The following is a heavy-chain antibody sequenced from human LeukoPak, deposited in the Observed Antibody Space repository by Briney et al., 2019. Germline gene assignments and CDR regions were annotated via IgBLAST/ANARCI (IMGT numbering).Heavy chain of an antibody. V-gene: IGHV4-59*01. J-gene: IGHJ4*02. CDR1: GGSISSYY. CDR2: VYYSGST. D-gene: IGHD1-1*01. Sequence: PSETLSLTCTVSGGSISSYYWSWIRQPPGKGLEWIGYVYYSGSTNYNPSLKSRVTISVDTSKNQFSLKVTSVTAADTAVYYCARTSNWFDYWGQGTLVTVSS. CDR3: ARTSNWFDY.